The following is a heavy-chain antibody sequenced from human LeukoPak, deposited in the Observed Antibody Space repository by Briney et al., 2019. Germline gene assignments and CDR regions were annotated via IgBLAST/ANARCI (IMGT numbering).Heavy chain of an antibody. Sequence: GASVKVSCKASGYTFTGDYVHWVRKAPGQGLGWMGWINPNSGGTNYAQRFQGRVTMSRDTSISTAYMGLSRLRSDDTAVYYCARSRVVVITILDYWGQGTQVTVSP. CDR2: INPNSGGT. V-gene: IGHV1-2*02. CDR3: ARSRVVVITILDY. J-gene: IGHJ4*02. D-gene: IGHD3-22*01. CDR1: GYTFTGDY.